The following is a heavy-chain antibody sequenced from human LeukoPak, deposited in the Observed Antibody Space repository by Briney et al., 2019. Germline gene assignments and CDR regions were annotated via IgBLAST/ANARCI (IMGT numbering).Heavy chain of an antibody. Sequence: GASVKVSCKASGYTFTSHGMNWVRQAPGQGLEWMGRINTNAERPTFAQGFTGRFVLSLDTSVNTAYLQIISLKAEDTAVYYCARDLSQGWVIQGDSAFDIWGQGTVVTVSS. CDR1: GYTFTSHG. CDR3: ARDLSQGWVIQGDSAFDI. D-gene: IGHD5-18*01. J-gene: IGHJ3*02. CDR2: INTNAERP. V-gene: IGHV7-4-1*02.